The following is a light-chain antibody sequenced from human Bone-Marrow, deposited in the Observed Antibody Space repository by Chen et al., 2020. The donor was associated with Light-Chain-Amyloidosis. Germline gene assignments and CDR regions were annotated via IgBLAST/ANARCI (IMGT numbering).Light chain of an antibody. CDR3: QQYNNWPPPYT. V-gene: IGKV3-15*01. CDR1: QSVSSN. CDR2: GAS. J-gene: IGKJ2*01. Sequence: EIVMTQSPATLSVSPGERATLSCRASQSVSSNLVWYQQKPGQAPRLLIYGASTRATGIPARFSGSGSGTEFTLTISSLQSEDFAVYYCQQYNNWPPPYTFGQGTKLEIK.